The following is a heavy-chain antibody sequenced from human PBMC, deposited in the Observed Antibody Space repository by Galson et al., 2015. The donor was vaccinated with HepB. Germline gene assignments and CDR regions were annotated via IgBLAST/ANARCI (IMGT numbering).Heavy chain of an antibody. V-gene: IGHV3-23*01. CDR1: GFTFSSYA. D-gene: IGHD2-15*01. CDR2: ISGSGGST. J-gene: IGHJ4*02. CDR3: AKDPRYCSGGSCYSLD. Sequence: SLRLSCAASGFTFSSYAMSWVRQAPGKGLEWVSAISGSGGSTYYADSVKGRFTISRDNSKNTLYLQMNSLRAEDTAVYYCAKDPRYCSGGSCYSLDWGQGTLVTVSS.